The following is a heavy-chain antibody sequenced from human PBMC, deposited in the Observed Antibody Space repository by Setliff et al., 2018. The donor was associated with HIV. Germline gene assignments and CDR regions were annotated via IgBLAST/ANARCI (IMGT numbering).Heavy chain of an antibody. J-gene: IGHJ4*02. D-gene: IGHD6-13*01. V-gene: IGHV4-31*03. Sequence: KPSETLSLTCTVSGGSISSGGYYWSWIRQHPGKGLEWIGYIYYSGSTYYNPSLKSRVTISVDTSKNQFSLKLSSVTAADTAVYYCARVYSRSWFFFDHWGQGILVTVSS. CDR1: GGSISSGGYY. CDR2: IYYSGST. CDR3: ARVYSRSWFFFDH.